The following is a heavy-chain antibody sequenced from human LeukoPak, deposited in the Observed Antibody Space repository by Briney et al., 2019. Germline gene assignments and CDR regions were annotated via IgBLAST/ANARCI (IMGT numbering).Heavy chain of an antibody. Sequence: GGSLRLSCAPSGFTFSSYWMSWVRATPGEGLEWVANIKQDESEKYYVDSVKGRFTISRDNAKNSLYLQMNSLRAEDTAVYYCARDRGSSGWAIDAFDIWGQGTMVTVSS. V-gene: IGHV3-7*01. CDR3: ARDRGSSGWAIDAFDI. J-gene: IGHJ3*02. CDR2: IKQDESEK. D-gene: IGHD6-19*01. CDR1: GFTFSSYW.